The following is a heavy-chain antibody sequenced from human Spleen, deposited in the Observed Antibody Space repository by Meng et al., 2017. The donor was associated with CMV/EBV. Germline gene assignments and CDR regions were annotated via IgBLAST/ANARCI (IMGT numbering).Heavy chain of an antibody. Sequence: IPADSVSSNTFASYWIRKSPSKVLELFGRTYYRSKWYSDYAISVKSRIPINPDTSTNQFSLQLTSVTPEDTAVYYCARGRVGAFDSWGQGTLVTVSS. CDR3: ARGRVGAFDS. CDR2: TYYRSKWYS. V-gene: IGHV6-1*01. D-gene: IGHD3-16*01. CDR1: ADSVSSNTFA. J-gene: IGHJ5*01.